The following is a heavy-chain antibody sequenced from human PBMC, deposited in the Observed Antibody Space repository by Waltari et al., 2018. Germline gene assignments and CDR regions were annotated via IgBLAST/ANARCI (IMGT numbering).Heavy chain of an antibody. D-gene: IGHD4-17*01. Sequence: EVQLVESGGGLIQPGGSLRLSCAASGFTVSSNYMSWVRQAPGKGLEWVSVIYSVGSTYYADSVKGRFTISRDNSKNTLYLQMNSLRAEDTAVYYCARGVLLRSYYFDYWGQGTLVTVSS. CDR1: GFTVSSNY. V-gene: IGHV3-53*01. CDR2: IYSVGST. J-gene: IGHJ4*02. CDR3: ARGVLLRSYYFDY.